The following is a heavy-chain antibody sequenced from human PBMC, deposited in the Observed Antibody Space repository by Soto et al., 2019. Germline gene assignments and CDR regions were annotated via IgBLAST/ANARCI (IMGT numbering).Heavy chain of an antibody. D-gene: IGHD3-10*01. Sequence: GGSLRLSCAAAGFTFSSYALSWVRQAPGKGLEWVSAISGSGDSTYYADSVKGRFTISRDNSKNTLYLQMNSLTAEDTAVYYCASLFGSGSYYNPPLGYWGQGTLVTVSS. CDR3: ASLFGSGSYYNPPLGY. CDR1: GFTFSSYA. CDR2: ISGSGDST. V-gene: IGHV3-23*01. J-gene: IGHJ4*02.